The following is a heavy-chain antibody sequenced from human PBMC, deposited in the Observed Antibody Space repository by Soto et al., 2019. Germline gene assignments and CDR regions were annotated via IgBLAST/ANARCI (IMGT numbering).Heavy chain of an antibody. CDR3: ARGRRGYSYGYYYGMDV. V-gene: IGHV1-69*13. D-gene: IGHD5-18*01. CDR1: GGTFSSYA. J-gene: IGHJ6*02. Sequence: SVKVSCKASGGTFSSYAISWVRQAPGQGLEWMGGIIPIFGTANYAQKFQGRVTITADESTSTAYMELSSLRSEDTAVYYCARGRRGYSYGYYYGMDVWGQGTTVTVSS. CDR2: IIPIFGTA.